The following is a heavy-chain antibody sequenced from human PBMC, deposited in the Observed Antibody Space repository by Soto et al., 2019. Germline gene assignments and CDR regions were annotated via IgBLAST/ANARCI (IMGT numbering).Heavy chain of an antibody. CDR3: ATPNYGDYGFAY. Sequence: ASVKVSCKASGYTFTSYGISWVRQAPGQGLEWMGWNSAYNGKANYAHKFQGRVTMTTDTSTSTAYMELRSLRSDDTAVYYCATPNYGDYGFAYWGQGTLVTLL. J-gene: IGHJ4*02. CDR2: NSAYNGKA. V-gene: IGHV1-18*04. CDR1: GYTFTSYG. D-gene: IGHD4-17*01.